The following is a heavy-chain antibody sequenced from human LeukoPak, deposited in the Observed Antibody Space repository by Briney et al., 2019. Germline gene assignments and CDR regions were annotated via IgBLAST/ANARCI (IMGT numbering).Heavy chain of an antibody. CDR3: ARVAYDFWSGYLGGMDV. V-gene: IGHV3-74*01. CDR1: GFTFSSYS. D-gene: IGHD3-3*01. CDR2: INSDGSST. Sequence: GGSLRLSCAASGFTFSSYSMNWVRQAPGKGLVWVSRINSDGSSTSYADSVKGRFTISRDNAKNTLYLQMNSLRAEDTAVYYCARVAYDFWSGYLGGMDVWGQGTTVTVSS. J-gene: IGHJ6*02.